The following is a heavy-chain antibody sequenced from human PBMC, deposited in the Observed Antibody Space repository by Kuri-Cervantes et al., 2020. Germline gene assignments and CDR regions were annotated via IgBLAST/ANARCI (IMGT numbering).Heavy chain of an antibody. D-gene: IGHD2-21*02. CDR3: ARSAVTGAFDY. CDR2: INHSGST. J-gene: IGHJ4*02. CDR1: GGSFSGYY. Sequence: ESLKISCAVYGGSFSGYYWSWIRQPPGKGLEWIGEINHSGSTNYNPSLKSRVTISVDKSKNQFSLKLSSVTAADTAVYYCARSAVTGAFDYWGQGTLVTVSS. V-gene: IGHV4-34*01.